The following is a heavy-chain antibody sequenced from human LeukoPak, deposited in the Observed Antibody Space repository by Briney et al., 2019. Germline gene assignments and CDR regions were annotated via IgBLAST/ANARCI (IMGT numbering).Heavy chain of an antibody. Sequence: SETLSLTCAVYGGSFSGYYWSWIRQPPGKGLEWIGEINHSGSTNYNPSLKSRVTISVDTSRNQFSLKLSSVTAADTAVYYCARVPYYDFWSGYSQGLYYFDYWGQGTLVAVSS. V-gene: IGHV4-34*01. CDR3: ARVPYYDFWSGYSQGLYYFDY. D-gene: IGHD3-3*01. CDR1: GGSFSGYY. J-gene: IGHJ4*02. CDR2: INHSGST.